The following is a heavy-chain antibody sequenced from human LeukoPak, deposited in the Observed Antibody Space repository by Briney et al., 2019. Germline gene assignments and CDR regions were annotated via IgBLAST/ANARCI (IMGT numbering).Heavy chain of an antibody. Sequence: PGGSLRLSCAASGFTFSSYEMNWVRQAPGKGLEWVSYISRSASTIYYADSVKGRFTISRDNAKNSLYLQMNSLRAEDTAVYYCARDCGSDCYSFDYWGQGTLVTVSS. CDR1: GFTFSSYE. D-gene: IGHD2-21*02. V-gene: IGHV3-48*03. CDR3: ARDCGSDCYSFDY. CDR2: ISRSASTI. J-gene: IGHJ4*02.